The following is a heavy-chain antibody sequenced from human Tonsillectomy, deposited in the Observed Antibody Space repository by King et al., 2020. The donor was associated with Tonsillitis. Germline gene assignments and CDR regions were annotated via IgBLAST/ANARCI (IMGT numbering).Heavy chain of an antibody. Sequence: QLQESGPGLVKPSQTLSLTCTVSGGSISSGGYYWSWIRQHPGKGLEWIGYIYYSGSTYYNPSLKSRVTISVDTSKNQFSLKLSSVTAADTAVYYCARAGGGTVFLDNNYYYGMDVWGQGTTVTVSS. CDR2: IYYSGST. CDR1: GGSISSGGYY. J-gene: IGHJ6*02. V-gene: IGHV4-31*03. CDR3: ARAGGGTVFLDNNYYYGMDV. D-gene: IGHD2-21*01.